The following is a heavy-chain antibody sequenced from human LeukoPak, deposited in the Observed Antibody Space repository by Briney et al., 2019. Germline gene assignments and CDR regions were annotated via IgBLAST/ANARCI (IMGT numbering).Heavy chain of an antibody. Sequence: ASVKVSCKASGYTFTSYGISWVRQAPGQGLEWMGWISAYNGNTNYAQKLQGRVTMTTDTSTSTAYMELRRLRSDDTAVYYCARDSFCGGDCYSKDYYYYGMDVWGQGTTVTVSS. D-gene: IGHD2-21*02. CDR1: GYTFTSYG. CDR3: ARDSFCGGDCYSKDYYYYGMDV. CDR2: ISAYNGNT. V-gene: IGHV1-18*01. J-gene: IGHJ6*02.